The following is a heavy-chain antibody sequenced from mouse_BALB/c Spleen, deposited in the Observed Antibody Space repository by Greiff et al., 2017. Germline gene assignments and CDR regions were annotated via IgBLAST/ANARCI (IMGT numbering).Heavy chain of an antibody. J-gene: IGHJ3*01. D-gene: IGHD2-3*01. Sequence: EVKVVESGGGLVKPGGSLKLSCAASGFTFSSYAMSWVRQSPEKRLEWVAEISSGGSYTYYPDTVTGRFTISRDNAKNTLYLEMSSLRSEDTAMYYCARDGYSPFAYWGQGTLVTVSA. CDR3: ARDGYSPFAY. V-gene: IGHV5-9-4*01. CDR1: GFTFSSYA. CDR2: ISSGGSYT.